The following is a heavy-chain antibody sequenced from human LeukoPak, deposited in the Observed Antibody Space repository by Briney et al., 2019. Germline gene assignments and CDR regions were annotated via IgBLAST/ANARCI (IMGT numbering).Heavy chain of an antibody. Sequence: KSSETLSLTCTVSGYSISSGYYWGWIRQPPGKGLEWIGSIYHSGSTYYNPSLKSRVTISVDTSKNQFSLKLSSVTAADTAVYYCARVSSWYGDYYYYYMDVWGKGTTVTVSS. CDR1: GYSISSGYY. CDR3: ARVSSWYGDYYYYYMDV. CDR2: IYHSGST. D-gene: IGHD6-13*01. V-gene: IGHV4-38-2*02. J-gene: IGHJ6*03.